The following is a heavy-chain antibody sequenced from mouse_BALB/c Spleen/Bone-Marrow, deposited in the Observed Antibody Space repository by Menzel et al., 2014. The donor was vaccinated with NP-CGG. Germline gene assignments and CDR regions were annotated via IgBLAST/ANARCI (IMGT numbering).Heavy chain of an antibody. CDR1: GYTFTSYV. Sequence: EVQLQQSGPELVKPGASVKMSCKASGYTFTSYVMHWVKQKPGQGLEWIGNINPYNDGTKYNEKFKGKATLTSDKSSSIAFMELSSLTSEDSAVYYCARSLYGYDWYFDVWGAGTTVTVSS. CDR3: ARSLYGYDWYFDV. V-gene: IGHV1-14*01. CDR2: INPYNDGT. D-gene: IGHD2-2*01. J-gene: IGHJ1*01.